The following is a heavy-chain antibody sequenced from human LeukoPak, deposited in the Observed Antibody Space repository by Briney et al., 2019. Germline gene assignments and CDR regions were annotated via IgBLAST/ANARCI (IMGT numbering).Heavy chain of an antibody. CDR1: GFTFSSYG. D-gene: IGHD6-13*01. CDR2: IRYDGSNK. CDR3: AKLFSSSWYL. J-gene: IGHJ4*02. Sequence: GGFLRLSCAASGFTFSSYGMHWVRQAPGKGLEWVAFIRYDGSNKYYADSVKGRFTISRDNSKNTLYLQMNSLRAEDTAVYYCAKLFSSSWYLWGQGTLVTVSS. V-gene: IGHV3-30*02.